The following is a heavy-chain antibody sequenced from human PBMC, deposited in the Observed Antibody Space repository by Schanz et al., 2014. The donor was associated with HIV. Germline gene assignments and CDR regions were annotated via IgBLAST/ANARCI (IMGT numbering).Heavy chain of an antibody. J-gene: IGHJ6*02. CDR1: GFSFNNYG. V-gene: IGHV3-30*18. Sequence: QVQLVESGGGVVQPRRSLRLSCAASGFSFNNYGMHWVRQAPGKGLEWVAVMSYDGIRKNYADSVKGRFTISRDNSKNTLNLQMKSLRPEDTAVYYCAKDRNHYDSRYRGKGNYYYYYGMDVWGQGTTVTVSS. D-gene: IGHD3-22*01. CDR2: MSYDGIRK. CDR3: AKDRNHYDSRYRGKGNYYYYYGMDV.